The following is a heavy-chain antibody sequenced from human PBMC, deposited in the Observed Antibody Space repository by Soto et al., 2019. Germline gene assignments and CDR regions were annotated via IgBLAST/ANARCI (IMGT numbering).Heavy chain of an antibody. Sequence: GGSLRLSCAASGFTFSAYGMHWVRQAPGKGLEWVAVISYAESNKYYADSVKGRFTISRDNSENTLYLEMNSLRAEDTAVYYCARDARPGNFLYILVYWGQGTLVTVSS. J-gene: IGHJ4*02. V-gene: IGHV3-30*03. CDR3: ARDARPGNFLYILVY. CDR2: ISYAESNK. D-gene: IGHD3-16*02. CDR1: GFTFSAYG.